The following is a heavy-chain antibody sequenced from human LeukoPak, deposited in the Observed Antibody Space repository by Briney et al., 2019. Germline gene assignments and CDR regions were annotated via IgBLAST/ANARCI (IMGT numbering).Heavy chain of an antibody. J-gene: IGHJ4*02. CDR3: ARDDGGYEAYFDY. CDR1: GYTFTGYY. Sequence: ASXKVSCKASGYTFTGYYMHWVRQAPGQGLEWMGWINPNSGGTNYAQKFQGRVTMTRDTSISTAYMELSRLRSDDTAVYYCARDDGGYEAYFDYWGQGTLVTVSS. D-gene: IGHD5-12*01. CDR2: INPNSGGT. V-gene: IGHV1-2*02.